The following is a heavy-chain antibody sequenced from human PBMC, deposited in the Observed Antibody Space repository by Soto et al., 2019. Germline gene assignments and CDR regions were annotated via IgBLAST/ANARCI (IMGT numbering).Heavy chain of an antibody. Sequence: EVQLVQSGAEVKKPGESLKISCKGSGYTFTNYWLGWVRQMPGKGLEWMGIIHPRDSDIRYSPSFEGQVSISADKSISTVYLQWSSLKASDTAMFYCARRLTGTTSTIIDYWGQGTLVTVSS. CDR2: IHPRDSDI. J-gene: IGHJ4*02. V-gene: IGHV5-51*01. CDR3: ARRLTGTTSTIIDY. D-gene: IGHD1-7*01. CDR1: GYTFTNYW.